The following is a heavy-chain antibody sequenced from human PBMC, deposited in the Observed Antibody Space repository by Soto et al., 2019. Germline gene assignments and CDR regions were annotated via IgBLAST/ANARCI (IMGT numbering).Heavy chain of an antibody. V-gene: IGHV4-59*01. Sequence: PSETLSLTCSISGGSFSNDYWTWIRQSPGKGLEWIGYIFHTGITDYNPSVKSRVTISIDKSRNLFSLNLTSVTAADTAVYYCARDRYFYDSRGYYRTLDSWGQGTRVTVSS. CDR1: GGSFSNDY. J-gene: IGHJ5*01. D-gene: IGHD3-22*01. CDR3: ARDRYFYDSRGYYRTLDS. CDR2: IFHTGIT.